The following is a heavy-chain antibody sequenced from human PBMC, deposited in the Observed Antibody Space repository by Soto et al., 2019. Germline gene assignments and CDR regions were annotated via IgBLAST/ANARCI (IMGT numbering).Heavy chain of an antibody. CDR1: GYTFTNYD. CDR3: ARDRSSSSH. V-gene: IGHV1-18*01. J-gene: IGHJ4*02. CDR2: ISAYNGDT. D-gene: IGHD6-6*01. Sequence: ASVKVSCKTSGYTFTNYDISWVRQAPGQGLEWMGWISAYNGDTEYAQNFQDRVTMTTDTSTSTAYMELRSLTPDDTDVYYCARDRSSSSHWGQGTLFTVS.